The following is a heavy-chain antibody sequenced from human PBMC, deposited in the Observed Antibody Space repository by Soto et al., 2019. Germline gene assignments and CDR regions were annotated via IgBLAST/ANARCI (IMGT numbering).Heavy chain of an antibody. Sequence: ASVKVSCKASGFTFTSSAVQWVRQARGQRLEWIGWIVVGSGNTNYAQKFQERVTITRDMSTSTAYMELGSLRSEDTAVYYCSAPEDDCSGGSCYFDYWGQGTLVTVSS. D-gene: IGHD2-15*01. CDR1: GFTFTSSA. J-gene: IGHJ4*02. CDR3: SAPEDDCSGGSCYFDY. V-gene: IGHV1-58*01. CDR2: IVVGSGNT.